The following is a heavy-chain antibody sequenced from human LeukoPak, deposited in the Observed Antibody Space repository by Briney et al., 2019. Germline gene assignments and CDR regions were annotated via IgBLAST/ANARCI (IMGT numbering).Heavy chain of an antibody. CDR2: IYYSGST. Sequence: SETLSLTCTVSGGSISSSSYYWGWIRQPPGKGLEWIGSIYYSGSTYYNPSLKSRVTISVDTSKNQFSLKLSSVTAADTAVYYCARQKATPGITIYGMDVWGQGTTVTVSS. V-gene: IGHV4-39*01. D-gene: IGHD3-3*01. J-gene: IGHJ6*02. CDR1: GGSISSSSYY. CDR3: ARQKATPGITIYGMDV.